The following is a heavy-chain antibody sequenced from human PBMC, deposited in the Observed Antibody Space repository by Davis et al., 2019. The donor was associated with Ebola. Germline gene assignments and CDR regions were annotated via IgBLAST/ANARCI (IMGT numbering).Heavy chain of an antibody. Sequence: GESLKISCAASGFTFSSFWMSWVRQAPGKGLEWVSGINWNGGSTGYADSVKGRFTISRDNAKNSLYLQMNSLRAEDTALYYCAKDSSSSSHYYYGMDVWGKGTTVTVSS. CDR1: GFTFSSFW. CDR2: INWNGGST. V-gene: IGHV3-20*04. CDR3: AKDSSSSSHYYYGMDV. D-gene: IGHD6-6*01. J-gene: IGHJ6*04.